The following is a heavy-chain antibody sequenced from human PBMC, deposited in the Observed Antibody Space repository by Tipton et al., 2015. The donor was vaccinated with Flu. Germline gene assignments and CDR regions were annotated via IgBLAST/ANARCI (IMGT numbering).Heavy chain of an antibody. CDR3: ARAAMVQGVLSYFDY. CDR2: IYYSGST. CDR1: GGSISSSSYY. Sequence: LRLSCTVSGGSISSSSYYWGWIRQPPGKGLERIGSIYYSGSTYYKPSLKSRVTISVDTSKNQFSLKLSSVTAADTAVYYCARAAMVQGVLSYFDYWGQGTLVTVSS. V-gene: IGHV4-39*07. J-gene: IGHJ4*02. D-gene: IGHD3-10*01.